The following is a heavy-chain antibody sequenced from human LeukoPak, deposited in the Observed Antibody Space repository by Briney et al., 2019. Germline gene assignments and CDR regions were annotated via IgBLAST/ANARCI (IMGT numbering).Heavy chain of an antibody. V-gene: IGHV1-18*01. Sequence: ASVNVSCKASGYTFTSYGISWVRQAPGQGLEWMGWISAYNGNTNYAQKLQGRVTMTTDTSTSTAYMELRSLRSDDTAVYYCARDRSSTSCPANWGQGTLVTVSS. CDR2: ISAYNGNT. CDR3: ARDRSSTSCPAN. CDR1: GYTFTSYG. D-gene: IGHD2-2*01. J-gene: IGHJ4*02.